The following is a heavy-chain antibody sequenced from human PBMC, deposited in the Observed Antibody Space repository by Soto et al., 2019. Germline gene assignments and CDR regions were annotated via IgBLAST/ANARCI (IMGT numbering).Heavy chain of an antibody. V-gene: IGHV4-31*03. J-gene: IGHJ4*02. CDR2: IYYSGST. CDR1: GGSISSGGYY. Sequence: PSETLSLTCTVSGGSISSGGYYWSWIRQHPGKGLEWIGYIYYSGSTYYNPSLKSRVTISVDTSKNQFSLKLSSVTAADTAVYYCARDEVEMATIDYWGQGTLLTVSS. CDR3: ARDEVEMATIDY. D-gene: IGHD5-12*01.